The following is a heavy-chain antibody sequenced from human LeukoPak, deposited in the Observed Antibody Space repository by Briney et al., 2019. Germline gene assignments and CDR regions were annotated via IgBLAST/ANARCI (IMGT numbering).Heavy chain of an antibody. J-gene: IGHJ6*02. D-gene: IGHD6-13*01. V-gene: IGHV3-7*01. CDR3: ARAGSSSWYGPYYYYYGMDV. CDR2: IKQDGSEK. Sequence: GGSLRLSCAASGFTFSSYWMSWVRQAPGKGLEWVANIKQDGSEKDYVDSVKGRFTISRDNAKNSLYLQMNSLRAEDTAVYYCARAGSSSWYGPYYYYYGMDVWGQGTTVAVSS. CDR1: GFTFSSYW.